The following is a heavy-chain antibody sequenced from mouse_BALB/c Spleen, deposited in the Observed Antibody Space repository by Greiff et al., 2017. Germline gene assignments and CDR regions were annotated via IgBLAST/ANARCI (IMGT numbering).Heavy chain of an antibody. CDR2: INPVSGGT. D-gene: IGHD2-4*01. CDR3: AGRGSTMMATEAWFAY. CDR1: GYAFTNYL. Sequence: QVQLQQSGAELVRPGTSVKVSCKASGYAFTNYLIEWVKQRPGQGLEWIGVINPVSGGTNYNEKFKGKATLTADKSSSTAYMQLSSLTSDDSAVYFCAGRGSTMMATEAWFAYGGQGTLVTVSA. V-gene: IGHV1-54*01. J-gene: IGHJ3*01.